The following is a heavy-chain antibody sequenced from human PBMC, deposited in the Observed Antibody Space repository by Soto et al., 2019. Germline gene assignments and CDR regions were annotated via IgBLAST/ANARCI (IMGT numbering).Heavy chain of an antibody. CDR2: ISDSGSTI. CDR1: GFTFSSYE. V-gene: IGHV3-48*03. Sequence: LRLSCGGSGFTFSSYEMAWVRQAPGKGLEWVSYISDSGSTIKYADSVKGRFTISRDNAKNSLYLQMNSLRVEDTAVYYCAGGVMYSGSYQDWGQGALVTVSS. D-gene: IGHD1-26*01. CDR3: AGGVMYSGSYQD. J-gene: IGHJ4*02.